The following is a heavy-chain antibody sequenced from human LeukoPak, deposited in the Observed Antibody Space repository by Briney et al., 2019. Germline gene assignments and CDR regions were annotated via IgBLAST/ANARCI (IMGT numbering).Heavy chain of an antibody. CDR1: GFTFSSYV. J-gene: IGHJ4*02. D-gene: IGHD4-17*01. Sequence: GRSLRLSCAASGFTFSSYVMHWVSQAPGKGLEWVGVISYDGSSKYYADSLKGRFTISRDNSKNTLYLQMNSLRAEDTAVYYCARSPDGETFDYWGQGILVTVSS. CDR2: ISYDGSSK. V-gene: IGHV3-30-3*01. CDR3: ARSPDGETFDY.